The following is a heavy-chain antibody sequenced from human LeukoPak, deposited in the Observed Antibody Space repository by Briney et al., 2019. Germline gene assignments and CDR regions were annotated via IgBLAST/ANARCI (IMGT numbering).Heavy chain of an antibody. V-gene: IGHV4-59*08. CDR1: GASITKDF. CDR3: ARTPERRGYSYGVDAFDI. J-gene: IGHJ3*02. Sequence: SETLSLTCSVSGASITKDFWNWIRQPPGKGLEWIGVVYYRGTTNSNPALKSRVTISVDTSKNQFSLKLTSVTAADTAIYYCARTPERRGYSYGVDAFDIWGPGTMVTVSS. CDR2: VYYRGTT. D-gene: IGHD5-18*01.